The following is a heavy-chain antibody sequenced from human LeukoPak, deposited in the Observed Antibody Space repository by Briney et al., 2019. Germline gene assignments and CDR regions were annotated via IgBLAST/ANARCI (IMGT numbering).Heavy chain of an antibody. V-gene: IGHV1-2*02. J-gene: IGHJ3*02. CDR2: INPNSGGT. CDR3: ARDLWPVAFDI. CDR1: GYTFTVYY. Sequence: GASVKVSCKASGYTFTVYYMHWVRQAPGQGLEWMGWINPNSGGTNYAQKVQGRVTMTRDTSISTAYMELSRLRSDDTAVYYCARDLWPVAFDIWGQGTMVTVSS. D-gene: IGHD2-21*01.